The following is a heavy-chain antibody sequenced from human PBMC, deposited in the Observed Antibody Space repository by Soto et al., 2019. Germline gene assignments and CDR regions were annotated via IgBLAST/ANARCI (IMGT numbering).Heavy chain of an antibody. V-gene: IGHV3-23*01. CDR2: ISGSGGST. CDR3: AKDRLAYCGGDCYSGGDY. CDR1: GFTFSSYA. Sequence: GGSLRLSCAASGFTFSSYAMSWVRQAPGKGLEWVSAISGSGGSTYYADSVKGRFTISRDNSKNRLYLQMNSLRAEDTAVYYCAKDRLAYCGGDCYSGGDYWGQGTLVTVSS. D-gene: IGHD2-21*02. J-gene: IGHJ4*02.